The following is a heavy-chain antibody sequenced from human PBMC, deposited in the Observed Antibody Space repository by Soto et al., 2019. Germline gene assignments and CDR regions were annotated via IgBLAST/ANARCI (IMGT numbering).Heavy chain of an antibody. Sequence: SETLSLTCAVSGGPISSSTWWSWVRQTPGKGLEWIGEIYHSGSTNYNPSLKSRVTISVDRSKNQFSLKLSSVTAADTAVYYCARAGSWDYYYGMDVWGQGTTVT. CDR2: IYHSGST. J-gene: IGHJ6*02. D-gene: IGHD6-13*01. CDR1: GGPISSSTW. V-gene: IGHV4-4*02. CDR3: ARAGSWDYYYGMDV.